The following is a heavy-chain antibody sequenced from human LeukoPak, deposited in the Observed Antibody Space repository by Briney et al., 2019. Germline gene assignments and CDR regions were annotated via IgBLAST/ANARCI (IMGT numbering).Heavy chain of an antibody. CDR2: IYYSGST. CDR3: ARQATLVAAPGWFDP. D-gene: IGHD2-15*01. CDR1: GGSISSSSYY. V-gene: IGHV4-39*01. Sequence: SETLSLTCTVSGGSISSSSYYWGWIRQPPGKGLEWIGSIYYSGSTYYNPSLKSRVTISADTSKNQFSLKLSSVTAADTAVYYCARQATLVAAPGWFDPWGQGTLVTVPS. J-gene: IGHJ5*02.